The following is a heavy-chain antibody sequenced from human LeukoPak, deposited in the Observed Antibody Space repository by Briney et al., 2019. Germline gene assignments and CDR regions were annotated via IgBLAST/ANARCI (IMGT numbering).Heavy chain of an antibody. D-gene: IGHD4-17*01. CDR2: ISAYNGKT. CDR3: ARDYPYGDDESMFDY. J-gene: IGHJ4*02. CDR1: GYTFTRYG. V-gene: IGHV1-18*01. Sequence: ASVKVSCKTFGYTFTRYGINWVRQAPGQGLEWMGWISAYNGKTNYAQKLQGRVTMTTDTSTNTAYMELRSLRSDDTAVYYCARDYPYGDDESMFDYWGQGTLVTVSS.